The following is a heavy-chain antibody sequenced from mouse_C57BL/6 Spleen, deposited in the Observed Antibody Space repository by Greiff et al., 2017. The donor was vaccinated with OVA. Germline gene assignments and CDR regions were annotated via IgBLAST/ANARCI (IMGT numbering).Heavy chain of an antibody. CDR1: GFTFSSYA. V-gene: IGHV5-4*03. CDR2: ISDGGSYT. J-gene: IGHJ4*01. CDR3: ARGVSYGGAMDD. D-gene: IGHD1-2*01. Sequence: EVMLVESGGGLVKPGGSLKLSCAASGFTFSSYAMSWVRQTPEKRLEWVATISDGGSYTYYPDHVQGRFTISRDNAKNNLYLQMSHLESEDTAMYYCARGVSYGGAMDDWGQGTSGTVSS.